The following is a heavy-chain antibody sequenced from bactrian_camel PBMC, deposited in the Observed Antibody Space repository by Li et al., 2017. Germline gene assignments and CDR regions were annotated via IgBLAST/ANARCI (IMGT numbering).Heavy chain of an antibody. CDR2: IYTVGGIT. CDR3: ATLWRFDYAVFGY. D-gene: IGHD4*01. Sequence: VQLVESGGGSVQAGGSLRLSCTASGYTRRRWMGWFRQAPGKEREGVASIYTVGGITYYADSVKGKFTVVRGNAKNTAYLQMNSLKPEDTAVYYCATLWRFDYAVFGYWGQGTQVTVS. CDR1: GYTRRRW. J-gene: IGHJ6*01. V-gene: IGHV3S40*01.